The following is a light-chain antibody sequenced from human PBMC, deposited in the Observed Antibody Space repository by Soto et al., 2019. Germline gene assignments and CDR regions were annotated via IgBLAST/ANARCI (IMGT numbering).Light chain of an antibody. CDR3: QHYGNSPGLFT. CDR1: QSVSSTY. CDR2: DAS. V-gene: IGKV3-20*01. Sequence: EIVLTQSLGTLSLSPGERATLSCRASQSVSSTYLAWYQQKPGQAPRLLIYDASSRSTGIPDRFSGSGSGTDFTLTISRLEPEDFAVYYCQHYGNSPGLFTFGPGTKVDIK. J-gene: IGKJ3*01.